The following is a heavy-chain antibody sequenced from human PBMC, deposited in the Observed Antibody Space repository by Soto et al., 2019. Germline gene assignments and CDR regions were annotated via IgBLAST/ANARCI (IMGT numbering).Heavy chain of an antibody. D-gene: IGHD3-10*01. J-gene: IGHJ4*02. V-gene: IGHV3-74*01. Sequence: EVQLVESGGGVVQPGGSLRLSCAASGFTFSSYWMHWVRQTPGKGLVWVARIDNAGSVTTYADSVKGRFTISRDNAKNTLYLQMNSLRAEDTAVYYCARDHTVSGPTSFDDCGQGTLVTVSS. CDR2: IDNAGSVT. CDR3: ARDHTVSGPTSFDD. CDR1: GFTFSSYW.